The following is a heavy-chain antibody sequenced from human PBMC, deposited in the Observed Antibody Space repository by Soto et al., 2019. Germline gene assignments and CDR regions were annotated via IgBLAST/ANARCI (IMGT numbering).Heavy chain of an antibody. D-gene: IGHD3-3*01. CDR3: ARVLFGRGNWFDP. J-gene: IGHJ5*02. Sequence: PSETPSLTLAVFCGSFRGFYWSWIRPPPGKGREGIGEINHSGSTNYNPSLKSRVTISVDTSKNQFSLKLSSVTAADTAVYYCARVLFGRGNWFDPWGQETLVTVSS. CDR1: CGSFRGFY. CDR2: INHSGST. V-gene: IGHV4-34*01.